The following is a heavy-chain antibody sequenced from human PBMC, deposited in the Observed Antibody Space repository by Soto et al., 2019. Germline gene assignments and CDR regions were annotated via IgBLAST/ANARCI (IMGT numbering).Heavy chain of an antibody. CDR1: GGSISSSSYY. Sequence: QLQLQESGPGLVKPSETLSLTCTVSGGSISSSSYYWGWIRQTPGKGLEWIGSFYYSGSTYYNPSLKSRVTISADTSKNQFSMKLSSVTAADTAVYYCARQAVAPYYFDYWGQGTLVTVSS. J-gene: IGHJ4*02. V-gene: IGHV4-39*01. D-gene: IGHD6-19*01. CDR3: ARQAVAPYYFDY. CDR2: FYYSGST.